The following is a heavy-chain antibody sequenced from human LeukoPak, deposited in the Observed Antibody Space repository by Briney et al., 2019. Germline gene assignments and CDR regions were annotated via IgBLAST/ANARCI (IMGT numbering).Heavy chain of an antibody. CDR1: GGSISSSSYY. V-gene: IGHV4-39*01. D-gene: IGHD1-14*01. J-gene: IGHJ6*02. CDR3: ARQSEPWVAPYGMDV. CDR2: IYYGGST. Sequence: SETLSLTCIVSGGSISSSSYYWAWVRQPPGKGLEWIGSIYYGGSTYYNPSLKSRVTISVDTSKNQFSLKLSSVTAADTAVYYCARQSEPWVAPYGMDVWGQGTTVTVSS.